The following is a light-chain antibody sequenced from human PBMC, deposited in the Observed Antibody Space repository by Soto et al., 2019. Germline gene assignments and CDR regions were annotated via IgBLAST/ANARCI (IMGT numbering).Light chain of an antibody. CDR2: DAS. CDR1: QSLSSW. J-gene: IGKJ2*01. Sequence: DIQMTQSPSTLSASVGDRVTITCRASQSLSSWLAWYQQKPGKAPKLLIYDASSLESGGPSRFSGSGSGTEFTLTICSLQPDDLATYYCQQYNSYQYTFGQGTKLEIK. CDR3: QQYNSYQYT. V-gene: IGKV1-5*01.